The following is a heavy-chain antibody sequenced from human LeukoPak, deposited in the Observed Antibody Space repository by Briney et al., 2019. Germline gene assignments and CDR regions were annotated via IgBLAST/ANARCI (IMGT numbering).Heavy chain of an antibody. CDR3: ARGAGSNWFAP. D-gene: IGHD6-25*01. CDR2: INVSGGTT. Sequence: PGGSLRLSCVASGVTLSNYGMSWVRQAPGKGLEWVSTINVSGGTTYYADSVKGRFTISRDNSKNTLYLQMNSLRAEDTAVYFCARGAGSNWFAPWGQGTLVTVSS. CDR1: GVTLSNYG. V-gene: IGHV3-23*01. J-gene: IGHJ5*02.